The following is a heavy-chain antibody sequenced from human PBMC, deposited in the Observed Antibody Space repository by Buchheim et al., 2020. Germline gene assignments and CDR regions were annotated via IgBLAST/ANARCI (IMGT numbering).Heavy chain of an antibody. CDR1: GGSFSGYY. CDR2: INHSGST. Sequence: QVQLQQWGAGLLKPSETLSLTCAVYGGSFSGYYWSWIRQPPGKGLEWIGEINHSGSTNYNPSLKSRVTISVDTSKNQFSLKLSSVTAADTAVYYCARGGGQNDYDFWSGYYGGYGMDVCGQGTT. V-gene: IGHV4-34*01. D-gene: IGHD3-3*01. J-gene: IGHJ6*02. CDR3: ARGGGQNDYDFWSGYYGGYGMDV.